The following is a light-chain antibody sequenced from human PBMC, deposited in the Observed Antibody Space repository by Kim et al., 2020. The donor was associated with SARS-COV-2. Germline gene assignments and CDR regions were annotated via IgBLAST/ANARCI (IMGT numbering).Light chain of an antibody. CDR3: QQYYNWPRT. V-gene: IGKV3D-15*01. Sequence: GSPEERVTLACRASQYTSSNLAWYQHKPGQAPRLLIHGASTRATGIPARFSGSGSGTDFTLTISSLQSEDFAVYYCQQYYNWPRTFGQGTKVDIK. CDR2: GAS. J-gene: IGKJ1*01. CDR1: QYTSSN.